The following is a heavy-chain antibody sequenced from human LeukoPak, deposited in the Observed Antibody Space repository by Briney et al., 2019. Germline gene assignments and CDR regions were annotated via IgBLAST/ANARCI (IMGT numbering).Heavy chain of an antibody. CDR2: IIPILGIA. CDR1: GGTFSIYA. CDR3: ARGRIVATIMGGWFDP. D-gene: IGHD5-12*01. V-gene: IGHV1-69*04. J-gene: IGHJ5*02. Sequence: SVKVSCKASGGTFSIYAISWVRQAPGQGLEWMGRIIPILGIANYAQKFQGTVTITADKSTGTAYMELSSLRSEDTAVYYCARGRIVATIMGGWFDPWGQGTLVTVSS.